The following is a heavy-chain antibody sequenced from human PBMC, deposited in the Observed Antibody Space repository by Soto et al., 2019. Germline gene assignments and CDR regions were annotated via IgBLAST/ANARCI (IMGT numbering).Heavy chain of an antibody. CDR3: AKDFLGWNPPGP. CDR1: GFTFSIYG. D-gene: IGHD1-1*01. Sequence: HPGGSLRLSCAASGFTFSIYGMHWVRQAPGKGLEWVAVISYDGSNKYYADSVKGRFTISRDNSKNTLYLQMNSLRAEDTAVYYCAKDFLGWNPPGPWGQGTLVTVSS. CDR2: ISYDGSNK. V-gene: IGHV3-30*18. J-gene: IGHJ5*02.